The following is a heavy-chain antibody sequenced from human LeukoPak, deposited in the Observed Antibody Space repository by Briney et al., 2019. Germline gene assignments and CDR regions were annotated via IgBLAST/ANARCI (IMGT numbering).Heavy chain of an antibody. CDR3: ARAVSGRFDY. D-gene: IGHD6-19*01. CDR1: GGSISSYY. J-gene: IGHJ4*02. V-gene: IGHV4-59*08. Sequence: ASETLSLTCTVSGGSISSYYWSWIRQPPGKGLEWIGYIYYSGSTNYNPSLKSRVTISVDTSKNQFSLKLSSVTAADTAIYYCARAVSGRFDYWGQGTLVTVSS. CDR2: IYYSGST.